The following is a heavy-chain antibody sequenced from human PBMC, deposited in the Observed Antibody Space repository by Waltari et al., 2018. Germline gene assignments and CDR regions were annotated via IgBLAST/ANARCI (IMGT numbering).Heavy chain of an antibody. D-gene: IGHD6-13*01. CDR1: GFSFSFYG. CDR3: AKEGGMGEQQLPRDI. V-gene: IGHV3-33*06. J-gene: IGHJ3*02. Sequence: QVQLVESGGGVVQPGRSLRLSCAASGFSFSFYGMHWVRQAPGKGLEWVAVIWNDGSNKYYTDSVKGRFNISRDNSKSTLYLQMNSLGPEDTAVYYCAKEGGMGEQQLPRDIWGQGTMVTVSS. CDR2: IWNDGSNK.